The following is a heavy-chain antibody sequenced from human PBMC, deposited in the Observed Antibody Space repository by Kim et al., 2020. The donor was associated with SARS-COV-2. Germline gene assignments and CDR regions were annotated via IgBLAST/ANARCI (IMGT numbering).Heavy chain of an antibody. J-gene: IGHJ4*02. V-gene: IGHV3-30*01. D-gene: IGHD6-13*01. CDR3: ARDRIAAAGSFDY. Sequence: YAESVKGRFTISRDNSKNTLYLQMNSLRAEDTAVYYCARDRIAAAGSFDYWGQGTLVTVSS.